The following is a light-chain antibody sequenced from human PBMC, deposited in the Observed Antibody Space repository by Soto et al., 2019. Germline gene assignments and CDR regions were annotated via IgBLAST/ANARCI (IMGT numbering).Light chain of an antibody. CDR1: SSNIGSNT. Sequence: QAVLTQPPSASGTPGQRVTISCSGSSSNIGSNTVNWYQQLPGTAPKLLIYSNNQRPSGVPDRFSGSKSGTSASLAISGLQSEDEADYYCAAWYNSLNGRYVFGPWTQVTLL. V-gene: IGLV1-44*01. CDR2: SNN. J-gene: IGLJ1*01. CDR3: AAWYNSLNGRYV.